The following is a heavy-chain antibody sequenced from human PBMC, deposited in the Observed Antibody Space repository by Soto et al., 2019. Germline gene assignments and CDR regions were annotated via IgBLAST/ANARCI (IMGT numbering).Heavy chain of an antibody. Sequence: QVTLKESGPTLVKPTQTLTLTCTVSGLSLRTTGVGVGWVRQPPGKALEWLALLYWDDDKRYSPSLRSRLTSAKDIYEKQVVLTMTNMDTVDTATYYCVQSRCGGDCLAIYSSHAYNGLEVWGQGTTVTVSS. CDR1: GLSLRTTGVG. V-gene: IGHV2-5*02. CDR3: VQSRCGGDCLAIYSSHAYNGLEV. CDR2: LYWDDDK. D-gene: IGHD2-21*02. J-gene: IGHJ6*02.